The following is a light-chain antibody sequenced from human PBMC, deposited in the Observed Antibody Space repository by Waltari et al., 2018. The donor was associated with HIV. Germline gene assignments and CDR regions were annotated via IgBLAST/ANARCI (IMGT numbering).Light chain of an antibody. CDR2: ANI. J-gene: IGLJ2*01. CDR1: SSNIGAGYD. V-gene: IGLV1-40*01. CDR3: QSFDSSLTTSGVI. Sequence: QSVLTQPPSVSAAPGQKVTISCTGSSSNIGAGYDVHWYQQLPGTAPKLLIYANINRPSGVPDQFSGSKSGSSASLAITGLQAEDEAHYYCQSFDSSLTTSGVIFGGGTKLTVL.